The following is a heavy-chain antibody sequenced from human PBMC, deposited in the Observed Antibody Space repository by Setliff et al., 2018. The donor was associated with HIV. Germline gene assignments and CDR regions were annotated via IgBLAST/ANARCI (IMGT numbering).Heavy chain of an antibody. V-gene: IGHV7-4-1*02. Sequence: ASVKVSCKASGYTFNNYALYWVRQAPGQGFEWMGWINTNTGSPTYAQGFTRRFVFSLDPSVRTAYLQITGLKAEDTAVYHCARDFGRFGELYSDYWGQGTLVTVSS. D-gene: IGHD3-10*01. CDR3: ARDFGRFGELYSDY. J-gene: IGHJ4*02. CDR1: GYTFNNYA. CDR2: INTNTGSP.